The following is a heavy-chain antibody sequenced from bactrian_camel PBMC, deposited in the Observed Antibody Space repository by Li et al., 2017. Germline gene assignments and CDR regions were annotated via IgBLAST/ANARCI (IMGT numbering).Heavy chain of an antibody. J-gene: IGHJ4*01. CDR1: GYTSSRHC. Sequence: PLVESGGGSVQAGGSLRLSCTHSGYTSSRHCMGWFRQAPGKAREGIAGIRRNGDAYYADSVKGRFTISRDNSKNTLYLQMNSLKPEDTAIYYCAGDWGVSRNSKLCYDGRWSFAPRAMGQGTQVTVS. D-gene: IGHD1*01. V-gene: IGHV3S31*01. CDR2: IRRNGDA.